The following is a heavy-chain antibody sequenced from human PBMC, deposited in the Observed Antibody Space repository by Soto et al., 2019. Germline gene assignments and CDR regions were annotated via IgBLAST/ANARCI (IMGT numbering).Heavy chain of an antibody. D-gene: IGHD2-2*02. CDR3: ARGHRQLLLYEGYYFDY. CDR1: GYTFTGYY. V-gene: IGHV1-2*04. CDR2: INPNSGGT. J-gene: IGHJ4*02. Sequence: ASVKVSCKASGYTFTGYYMHWVRQAPGQGLEWMGWINPNSGGTNYAQKFQGWVTMTRDTSISTAYMELSRLRSDDTAVYYCARGHRQLLLYEGYYFDYWGQGTLVTVSS.